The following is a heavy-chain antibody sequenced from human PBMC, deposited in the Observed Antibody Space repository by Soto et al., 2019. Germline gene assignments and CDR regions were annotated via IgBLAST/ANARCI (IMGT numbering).Heavy chain of an antibody. D-gene: IGHD1-26*01. CDR1: GFTFDDYT. CDR2: ISWDGGST. CDR3: AKESTLVGATPDAFDI. J-gene: IGHJ3*02. Sequence: EVQLVESGGVVVQPGGSLRLSCAASGFTFDDYTMHWVRQAPGKGLEWVSLISWDGGSTYYADSVKGRFTISRDNSKNSLDLQMNSLRTEDTALYYCAKESTLVGATPDAFDIWGQGTMVTVSS. V-gene: IGHV3-43*01.